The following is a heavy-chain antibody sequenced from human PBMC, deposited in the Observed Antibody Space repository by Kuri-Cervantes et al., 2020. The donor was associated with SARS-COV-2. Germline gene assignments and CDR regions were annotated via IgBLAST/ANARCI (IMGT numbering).Heavy chain of an antibody. CDR3: ARDTGGTVIYYYYYYGMDV. Sequence: GESLKISCAASGFTFSSYWMHWVRQAPGKGLVWVSRINSDGSSTSYADSVKGRFTISRDNAKNTLYLQMNSLRAEDTAVYYCARDTGGTVIYYYYYYGMDVWGQGTTVTVSS. J-gene: IGHJ6*02. V-gene: IGHV3-74*01. CDR2: INSDGSST. CDR1: GFTFSSYW. D-gene: IGHD2-8*02.